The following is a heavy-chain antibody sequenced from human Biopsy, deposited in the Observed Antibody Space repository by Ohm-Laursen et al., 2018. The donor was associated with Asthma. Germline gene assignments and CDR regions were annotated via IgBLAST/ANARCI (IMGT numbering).Heavy chain of an antibody. V-gene: IGHV1-3*01. Sequence: SVKVSCKASGYTFINYAIHWVRQAPGQRLEWMGWINAGNGNTKYSQKFQGRVTITRDTSASTAYMLLSSLRSEDTAVYYCARTYYDFLTGQVNDAFAMWGQGTMVTVSS. D-gene: IGHD3-9*01. CDR1: GYTFINYA. J-gene: IGHJ3*02. CDR3: ARTYYDFLTGQVNDAFAM. CDR2: INAGNGNT.